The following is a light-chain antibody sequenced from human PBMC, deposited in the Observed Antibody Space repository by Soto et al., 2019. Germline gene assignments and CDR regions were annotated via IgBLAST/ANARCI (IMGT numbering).Light chain of an antibody. CDR1: SSDVGGYDF. Sequence: SVLAQPASVSGSPWQSITISCTGASSDVGGYDFVSWYQHHPGTPPKLIIYEVTHRPSGVSHRFSGSKSASTASLTISGLQVEDEADYFCGSYSSTTTREVFGTGTKVTVL. V-gene: IGLV2-14*01. J-gene: IGLJ1*01. CDR2: EVT. CDR3: GSYSSTTTREV.